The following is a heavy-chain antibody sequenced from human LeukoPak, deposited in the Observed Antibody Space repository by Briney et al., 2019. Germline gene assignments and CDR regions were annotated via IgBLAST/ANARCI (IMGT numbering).Heavy chain of an antibody. CDR3: AIMHGYYDGSGYWVQ. J-gene: IGHJ4*02. Sequence: GGSLRLSCAASGFTFGSYAMSWVRQAPGKGLEWVSFISPSGDRTSNADSVEGRFTISRDNPRNTLYLQMNSLRDEDTAVYYCAIMHGYYDGSGYWVQWGQETLVTVSS. V-gene: IGHV3-23*01. D-gene: IGHD3-22*01. CDR1: GFTFGSYA. CDR2: ISPSGDRT.